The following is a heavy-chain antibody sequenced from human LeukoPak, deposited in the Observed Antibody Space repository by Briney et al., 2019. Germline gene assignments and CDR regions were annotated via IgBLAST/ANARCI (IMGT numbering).Heavy chain of an antibody. CDR1: GGSISSYY. V-gene: IGHV4-4*07. J-gene: IGHJ4*02. CDR3: ARGFSANYFDY. Sequence: SETLSLTCTVSGGSISSYYWSWIRQPAGKGLEWIGRISATGSTHYNPSLKSRVAMSVDTSKSQFSLNLSSVTAADTAVYYCARGFSANYFDYWGQGTLVTVSS. D-gene: IGHD1-26*01. CDR2: ISATGST.